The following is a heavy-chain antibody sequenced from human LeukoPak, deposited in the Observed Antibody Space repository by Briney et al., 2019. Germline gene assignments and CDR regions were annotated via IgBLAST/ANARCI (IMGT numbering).Heavy chain of an antibody. CDR2: VSTNGVSA. D-gene: IGHD2-15*01. CDR1: GFTFDNCA. V-gene: IGHV3-23*01. J-gene: IGHJ4*02. CDR3: AKSTRYCTGGTCNSFDY. Sequence: GGSLSLSCAASGFTFDNCAMTWVRQLPGKGLEWVSVVSTNGVSAFYADSVKGRFSISRDNSKNMVYLQMNSLRVEDTAVYYCAKSTRYCTGGTCNSFDYWGQGTQVSVSS.